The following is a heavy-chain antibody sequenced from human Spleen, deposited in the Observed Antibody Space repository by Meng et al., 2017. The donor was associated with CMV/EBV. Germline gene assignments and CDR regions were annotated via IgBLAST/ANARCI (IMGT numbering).Heavy chain of an antibody. CDR2: IYCSGTT. J-gene: IGHJ4*02. CDR3: ARSPGYSFDY. V-gene: IGHV4-31*03. CDR1: NGSVSSGGYY. Sequence: CSVSNGSVSSGGYYWAWIRQYPGQGLEWIGYIYCSGTTYYNPSLTSRLTISVDTSKNQFSLKVSSVTAADTAVYYCARSPGYSFDYWGRGNLVTVSS. D-gene: IGHD2-15*01.